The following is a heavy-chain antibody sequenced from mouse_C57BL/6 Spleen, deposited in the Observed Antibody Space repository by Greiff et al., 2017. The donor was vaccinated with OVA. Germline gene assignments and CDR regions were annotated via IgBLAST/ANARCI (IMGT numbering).Heavy chain of an antibody. CDR1: GYSITSGYY. Sequence: EVKLMESGPGLVKPSQSLSLTCSVTGYSITSGYYWNWIRQFPGNKLEWMGYISYDGSNNYNPSLKNRISITRDTSKNQFFLKLNSVTTEDTATYYCARDSPYGNYFAYWGQGTLVTVSA. CDR3: ARDSPYGNYFAY. D-gene: IGHD2-1*01. J-gene: IGHJ3*01. CDR2: ISYDGSN. V-gene: IGHV3-6*01.